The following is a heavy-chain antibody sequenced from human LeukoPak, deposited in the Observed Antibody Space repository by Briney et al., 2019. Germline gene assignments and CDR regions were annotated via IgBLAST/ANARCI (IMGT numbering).Heavy chain of an antibody. CDR1: GGTFSSYT. V-gene: IGHV1-69*05. CDR3: ARVAEGAFDI. J-gene: IGHJ3*02. CDR2: IIPVFGTS. Sequence: GSSVKVSCKASGGTFSSYTISWVRQAPGQGLEWMGGIIPVFGTSNYAQKFQGRVTITTDESTSTVYMELSSLRSEDTAVYYCARVAEGAFDIWGQGTMVTVSS.